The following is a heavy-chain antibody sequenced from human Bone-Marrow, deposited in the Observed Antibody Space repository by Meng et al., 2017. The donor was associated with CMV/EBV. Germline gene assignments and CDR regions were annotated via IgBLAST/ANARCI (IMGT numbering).Heavy chain of an antibody. Sequence: GESLKISCAASGFTFSSYSMNWVRQAPGKGLEWVSSISSSSSYIYYADSVKGRFTISRDNAKNSLYLQMNSLRAEDTAVYYCARDSGTGSSTSCPHSYWGQGTLVTVSS. CDR3: ARDSGTGSSTSCPHSY. D-gene: IGHD2-2*01. CDR2: ISSSSSYI. CDR1: GFTFSSYS. J-gene: IGHJ4*02. V-gene: IGHV3-21*01.